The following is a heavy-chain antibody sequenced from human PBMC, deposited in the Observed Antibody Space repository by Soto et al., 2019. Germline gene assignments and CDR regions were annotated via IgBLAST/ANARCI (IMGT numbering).Heavy chain of an antibody. J-gene: IGHJ3*01. CDR2: ISGSDYRT. V-gene: IGHV3-23*01. CDR3: VGDYGGLEGFDV. CDR1: VGSGFTFTDYA. Sequence: EVQLLESGGGLVQPGGSLRLSCVASVGSGFTFTDYAMAWVRQAPERGLEWVSGISGSDYRTYYADSVKGRFTISRDNPKHTLFLQMNSLRAEDTAIYYCVGDYGGLEGFDVWGQGTMVTVSS. D-gene: IGHD4-17*01.